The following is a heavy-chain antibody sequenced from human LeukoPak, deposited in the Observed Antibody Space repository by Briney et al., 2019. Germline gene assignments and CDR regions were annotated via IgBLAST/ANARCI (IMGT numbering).Heavy chain of an antibody. Sequence: SSETLSLTCTVSGGSISSSNYYWGWIRQPPGKGLEWIGSIYYSGSTYYNPSLKSRVTISVDTSKNQFSLKLSSVTAADTSVYYCARGFPFDYSSGWYYAFDIWGQGTMVTVSS. D-gene: IGHD6-19*01. V-gene: IGHV4-39*07. CDR3: ARGFPFDYSSGWYYAFDI. J-gene: IGHJ3*02. CDR2: IYYSGST. CDR1: GGSISSSNYY.